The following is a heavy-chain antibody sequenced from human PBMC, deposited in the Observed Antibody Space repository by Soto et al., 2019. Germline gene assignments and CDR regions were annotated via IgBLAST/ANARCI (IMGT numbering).Heavy chain of an antibody. CDR2: ISHTGRT. D-gene: IGHD2-15*01. J-gene: IGHJ4*02. CDR1: GSSITNSFY. V-gene: IGHV4-38-2*02. CDR3: ARDPANLALAVAYFDS. Sequence: LETLSLTCRVSGSSITNSFYWGWIRQSPEKGLEWIGSISHTGRTSYNPSLKSRVSISVDTSKNQFSLTLTSVTAADTAVYYCARDPANLALAVAYFDSWGQGTLVTVSS.